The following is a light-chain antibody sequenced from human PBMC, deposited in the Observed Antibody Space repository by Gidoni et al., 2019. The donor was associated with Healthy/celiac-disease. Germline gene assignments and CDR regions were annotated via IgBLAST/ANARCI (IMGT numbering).Light chain of an antibody. CDR3: QQYNNWPWT. CDR2: GAS. V-gene: IGKV3-15*01. CDR1: QSVSSN. J-gene: IGKJ1*01. Sequence: EIVLPQSPATLSVSPGERATLPCRASQSVSSNLAWYQQKPGQAPRLLIYGASTRATGIPARFSGSGSGTEFTLTISSLQSEDFAVYYCQQYNNWPWTFGQXTKVEIK.